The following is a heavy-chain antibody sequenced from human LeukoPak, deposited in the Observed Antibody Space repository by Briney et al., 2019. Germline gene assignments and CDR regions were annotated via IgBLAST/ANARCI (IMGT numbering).Heavy chain of an antibody. D-gene: IGHD6-13*01. CDR1: GGSISSHY. J-gene: IGHJ5*02. CDR2: IYYSGST. Sequence: SETLSLTCTVSGGSISSHYWSWVRQPPGKGLEWVGYIYYSGSTNYNPSLKSRVTISVDTSKYQFSLKLSSVTAADTAVYYCARGEAARPGRYSSSWYYWFDPWGQGTLVTVSS. CDR3: ARGEAARPGRYSSSWYYWFDP. V-gene: IGHV4-59*11.